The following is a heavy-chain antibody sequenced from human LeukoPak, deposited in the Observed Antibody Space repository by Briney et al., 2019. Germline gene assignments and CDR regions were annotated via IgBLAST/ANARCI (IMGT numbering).Heavy chain of an antibody. CDR3: ARGSFYPWELLPTPFDY. V-gene: IGHV3-48*03. J-gene: IGHJ4*02. CDR2: ISNSGSTL. D-gene: IGHD1-26*01. CDR1: GFTFSSYE. Sequence: GGSVRLSCALSGFTFSSYEVNWVRQAPGEGLEWVGYISNSGSTLYYADSVKGRFTISRDNAKNSLYLQMNSLRAEDTAVYYCARGSFYPWELLPTPFDYWGQGTLVTVSS.